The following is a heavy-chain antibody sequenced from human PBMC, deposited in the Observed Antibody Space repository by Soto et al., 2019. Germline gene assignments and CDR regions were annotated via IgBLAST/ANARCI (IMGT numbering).Heavy chain of an antibody. D-gene: IGHD2-2*01. CDR1: GGSISSYY. CDR2: IYYSGST. Sequence: SETLSLTCTVSGGSISSYYWSWIRQHPGKGLEWIGCIYYSGSTNYNPSLKSRVTITVDTSKNLFSLKLSSVTAADTAVYYCARVSKYCSSTSCQGYYYYGMDVWGQGTTVTVSS. J-gene: IGHJ6*02. V-gene: IGHV4-59*01. CDR3: ARVSKYCSSTSCQGYYYYGMDV.